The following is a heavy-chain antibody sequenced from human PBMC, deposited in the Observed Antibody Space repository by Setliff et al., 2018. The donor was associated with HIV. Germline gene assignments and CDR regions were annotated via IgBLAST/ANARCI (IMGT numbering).Heavy chain of an antibody. CDR1: GGSFSAYY. D-gene: IGHD5-18*01. CDR3: ARGGYSYGFGRHRAYFQY. CDR2: INHSGGT. J-gene: IGHJ1*01. V-gene: IGHV4-34*01. Sequence: SETLSLTCAVYGGSFSAYYWSWIRQTPGKGLEWIGEINHSGGTNYNPSLKSRVTMSVDTSKNQFSLKLSSVTAADTAVFYCARGGYSYGFGRHRAYFQYWGQGTHVTVSS.